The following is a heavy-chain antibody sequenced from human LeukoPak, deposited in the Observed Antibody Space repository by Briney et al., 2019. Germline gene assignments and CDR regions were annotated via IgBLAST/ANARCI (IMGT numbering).Heavy chain of an antibody. CDR1: GCTFSVYS. CDR2: IISSGRTT. D-gene: IGHD3-22*01. Sequence: GGSLRLSCAASGCTFSVYSINGVREAPGKGREGLSYIISSGRTTYYADSVKGRFTISRDNAQSSLFLQMDSLRAEDTAVYFCARDSYSDSSGYWGYFDFWGQGTLVTVSS. J-gene: IGHJ4*02. CDR3: ARDSYSDSSGYWGYFDF. V-gene: IGHV3-48*04.